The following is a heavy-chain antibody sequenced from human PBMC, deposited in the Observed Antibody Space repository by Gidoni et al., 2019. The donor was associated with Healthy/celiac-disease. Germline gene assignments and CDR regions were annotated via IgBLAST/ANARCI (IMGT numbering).Heavy chain of an antibody. CDR1: GFTFSSSA. Sequence: EVQLLESGGGLVQPGGSLRLSCAASGFTFSSSALSWVRQAPGKGLEWVSAISGSGGSTYYADSVKGRFTISRDNSKNTLYLQMNSLRAEDTAVYYCAKESGVPAAGYYYYYYMDVWGKGTTVTVSS. D-gene: IGHD2-2*01. V-gene: IGHV3-23*01. J-gene: IGHJ6*03. CDR2: ISGSGGST. CDR3: AKESGVPAAGYYYYYYMDV.